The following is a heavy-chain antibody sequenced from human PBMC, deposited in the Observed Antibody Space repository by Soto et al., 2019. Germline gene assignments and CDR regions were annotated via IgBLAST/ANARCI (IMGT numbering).Heavy chain of an antibody. Sequence: QVQLAQSANEVKKPGASVRVSCKAAGYTFIRYGIAWVRQAPGQGLEWMGWISPYNDYTVYAQKFKGRVSMTEDTSTRTVYMNLRGLKSDDTAVYYCARGGYYDNSWGKLSHYGLDVWGQGTSVSVSS. J-gene: IGHJ6*02. V-gene: IGHV1-18*01. D-gene: IGHD3-16*01. CDR2: ISPYNDYT. CDR1: GYTFIRYG. CDR3: ARGGYYDNSWGKLSHYGLDV.